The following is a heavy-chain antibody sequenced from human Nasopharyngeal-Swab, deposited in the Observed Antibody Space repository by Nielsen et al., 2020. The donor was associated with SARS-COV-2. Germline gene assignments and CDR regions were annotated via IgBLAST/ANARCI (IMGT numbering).Heavy chain of an antibody. J-gene: IGHJ6*03. V-gene: IGHV3-9*01. CDR1: GFTFDDYA. Sequence: GGSLRLSCAASGFTFDDYAMHWVRQAPGKGLEWVSGISWNSGSIGYADSVKGRFTISRDNAKNSLYLQVNSLRAEDTALYYCAKDMSPNTYYYYMDVWGKGTTVTVSS. CDR3: AKDMSPNTYYYYMDV. CDR2: ISWNSGSI.